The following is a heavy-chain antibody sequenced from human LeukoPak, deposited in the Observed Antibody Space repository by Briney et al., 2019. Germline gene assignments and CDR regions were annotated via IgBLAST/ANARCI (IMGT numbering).Heavy chain of an antibody. V-gene: IGHV4-59*08. D-gene: IGHD3-3*01. CDR1: GGSISSYY. J-gene: IGHJ6*02. CDR2: IYYTGST. Sequence: SETLSLTCTVSGGSISSYYWTWIRQPPGKRLEWIGYIYYTGSTNYNPSLKSRVTISVDTSKNQFSLKLSSVTAADTAVYYCARHYDFWSGRYYYYYYGMDVWGQGTTVTVSS. CDR3: ARHYDFWSGRYYYYYYGMDV.